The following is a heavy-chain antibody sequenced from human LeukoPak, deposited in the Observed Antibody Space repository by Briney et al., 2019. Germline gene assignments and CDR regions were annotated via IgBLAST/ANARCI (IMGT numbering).Heavy chain of an antibody. J-gene: IGHJ4*02. Sequence: GGSLRLSCAASGFTFSTYAMNWVRQAPGKGLEWVSSIRPSGVDTYYANSVEGRFTISRDNSKNTLYLQMNSLRVEDTAIYYCAKGINSGSYYYFDYWGQGTLATVSS. D-gene: IGHD1-26*01. CDR3: AKGINSGSYYYFDY. V-gene: IGHV3-23*01. CDR2: IRPSGVDT. CDR1: GFTFSTYA.